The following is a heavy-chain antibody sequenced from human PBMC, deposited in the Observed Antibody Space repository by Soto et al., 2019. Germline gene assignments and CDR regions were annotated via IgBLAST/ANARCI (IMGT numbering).Heavy chain of an antibody. V-gene: IGHV3-48*03. J-gene: IGHJ4*02. CDR2: ITSTGSTR. CDR1: GFTFSSYE. D-gene: IGHD2-8*01. Sequence: GGSLRLSCAASGFTFSSYEMNWVRQAPGKGLEWVSDITSTGSTRYYADSVKGRFTISRDNAKNSLYLQMNSLRAEDTAVYYCAREYCTSSACYWNFDYWGQGTLVTVSS. CDR3: AREYCTSSACYWNFDY.